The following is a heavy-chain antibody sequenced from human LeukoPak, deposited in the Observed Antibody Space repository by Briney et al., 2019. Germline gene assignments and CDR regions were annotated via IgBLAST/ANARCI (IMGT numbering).Heavy chain of an antibody. D-gene: IGHD2-8*01. CDR3: ARVNCTNGVCYNSRGWFDP. CDR2: INHSGST. CDR1: GGSFSGYY. J-gene: IGHJ5*02. V-gene: IGHV4-34*01. Sequence: NPSETLSLTCAVYGGSFSGYYWSWIRQPPGKGLEWIGEINHSGSTNYNPSLKSRVTISVDTSKNQFSLKLSSVTAADTAVYYCARVNCTNGVCYNSRGWFDPWGQGTLVTVSS.